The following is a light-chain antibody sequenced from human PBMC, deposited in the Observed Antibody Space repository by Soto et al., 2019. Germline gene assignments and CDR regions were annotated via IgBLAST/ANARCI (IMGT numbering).Light chain of an antibody. Sequence: DIQMTQSPSTLSASVGDRVTITCRASQSVSSWLAWYQQKPGKAPKLLIYDASNLESGVPSRFSGSGSGTEFTLTISSLQTDDFATYYCQQYEGFSRTFGQEPRWIS. J-gene: IGKJ1*01. CDR3: QQYEGFSRT. V-gene: IGKV1-5*01. CDR2: DAS. CDR1: QSVSSW.